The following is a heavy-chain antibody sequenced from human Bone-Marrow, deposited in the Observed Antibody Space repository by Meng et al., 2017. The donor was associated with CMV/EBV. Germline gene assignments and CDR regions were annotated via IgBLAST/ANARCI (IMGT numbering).Heavy chain of an antibody. D-gene: IGHD5-18*01. CDR1: GFTFSSYW. V-gene: IGHV3-48*04. J-gene: IGHJ4*02. CDR3: ARDPRRGYSYGYQYDY. CDR2: ISSSGSTI. Sequence: GESLKISCAASGFTFSSYWMSWVRQAPGKGLEWVSYISSSGSTIYYADSVKGRFTISRDNAKNSLYLQMNSLRAEDTAVYYCARDPRRGYSYGYQYDYWGQGTLVTVSS.